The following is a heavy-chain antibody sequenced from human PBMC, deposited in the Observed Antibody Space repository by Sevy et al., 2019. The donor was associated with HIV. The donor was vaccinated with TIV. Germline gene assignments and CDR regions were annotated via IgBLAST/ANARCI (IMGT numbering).Heavy chain of an antibody. CDR3: ARANGCSGGSCYIQYYFDY. Sequence: GGSLRLSCAASGFTFSSYGMSWVRQAPGKGLEWVANIKQDGSEKYYVDSVKGRFTISRDDAKNSLYLQMNSLRAEDTAVYYCARANGCSGGSCYIQYYFDYWGQGTLVTVSS. J-gene: IGHJ4*02. D-gene: IGHD2-15*01. CDR1: GFTFSSYG. CDR2: IKQDGSEK. V-gene: IGHV3-7*01.